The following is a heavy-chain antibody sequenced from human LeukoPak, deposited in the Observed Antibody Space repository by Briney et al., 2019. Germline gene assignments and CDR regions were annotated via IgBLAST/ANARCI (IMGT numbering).Heavy chain of an antibody. V-gene: IGHV3-7*05. CDR1: GFTFSNYW. D-gene: IGHD3-10*01. CDR2: IKQDGSEK. J-gene: IGHJ3*02. Sequence: GGSLRLSCAASGFTFSNYWMIWVRQAPGKGLEWVGNIKQDGSEKRYADSVRGRFSISRDNAQTSLYLQMNSLRAEDTAVYYCARDSGRFDVFDIWGQGTMVTVSS. CDR3: ARDSGRFDVFDI.